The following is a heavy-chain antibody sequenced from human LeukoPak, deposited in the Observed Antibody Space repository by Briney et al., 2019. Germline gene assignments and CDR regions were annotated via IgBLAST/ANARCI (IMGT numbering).Heavy chain of an antibody. Sequence: PGGSLRLSCAASGFTFSSYAMSWVRQAPGKGLEWVSAISGSGGSTYYADSVKGRFTISRGNSKNTLYLQMNSLRAEDTAVYYCAKSGQWLVQFSWFDPWGQGTLVTVSS. D-gene: IGHD6-19*01. CDR1: GFTFSSYA. J-gene: IGHJ5*02. CDR3: AKSGQWLVQFSWFDP. V-gene: IGHV3-23*01. CDR2: ISGSGGST.